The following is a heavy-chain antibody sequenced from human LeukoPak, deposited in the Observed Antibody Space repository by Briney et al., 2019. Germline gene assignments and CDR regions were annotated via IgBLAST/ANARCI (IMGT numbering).Heavy chain of an antibody. J-gene: IGHJ6*02. CDR1: GGSISSSSYY. V-gene: IGHV4-39*01. D-gene: IGHD5-18*01. Sequence: PSETLSLTCTVSGGSISSSSYYWGWIRQPPGKGLEWIGSIYYSGSTYYNPSLKSRVTISVDTSKNQFSLKLSSVTAADTAVYYCARGYSHGPPKYYGMDVWGQGTTVTVSS. CDR3: ARGYSHGPPKYYGMDV. CDR2: IYYSGST.